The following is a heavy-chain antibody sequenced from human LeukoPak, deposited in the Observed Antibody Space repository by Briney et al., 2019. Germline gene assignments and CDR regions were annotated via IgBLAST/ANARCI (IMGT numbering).Heavy chain of an antibody. D-gene: IGHD3-22*01. V-gene: IGHV3-23*01. J-gene: IGHJ5*02. CDR1: GFILNNYG. CDR2: ISNDGGGT. CDR3: AKGSSGYFVDL. Sequence: QAGGSLRLSCAASGFILNNYGLIWVRQAPGKGLEWVSAISNDGGGTNYADFVKGRFTISRDNSKNTLFLQMNSLRAEDTALYYCAKGSSGYFVDLWGQGTLVTVSS.